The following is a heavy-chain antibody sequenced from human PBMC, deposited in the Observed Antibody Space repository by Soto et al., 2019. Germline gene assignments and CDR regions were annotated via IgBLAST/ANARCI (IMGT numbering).Heavy chain of an antibody. V-gene: IGHV3-74*01. J-gene: IGHJ4*02. Sequence: PGGSLSLSCEASGFIFSNYWMHWVRQTPGTGLVWVSRISNDGSITNYADSVKGRFTISRDNAKNTLYLQMNSLRAEDTAVYYCAKDLTWNQADYWGQGALVTVSS. D-gene: IGHD1-1*01. CDR3: AKDLTWNQADY. CDR2: ISNDGSIT. CDR1: GFIFSNYW.